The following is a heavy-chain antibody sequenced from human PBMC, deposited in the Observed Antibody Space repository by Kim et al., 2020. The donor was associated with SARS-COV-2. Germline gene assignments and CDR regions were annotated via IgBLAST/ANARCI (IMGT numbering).Heavy chain of an antibody. J-gene: IGHJ1*01. CDR1: GDSISSTNW. D-gene: IGHD2-2*01. Sequence: SETLSLTCAVSGDSISSTNWCSWVRQPPGKGLEWIGQIFHSGTINYNPSLNSRVIISVDTSKNHFPMILKSVTAAATAVYYCAVKPAAYSGMKYWGQGTL. CDR2: IFHSGTI. CDR3: AVKPAAYSGMKY. V-gene: IGHV4-4*02.